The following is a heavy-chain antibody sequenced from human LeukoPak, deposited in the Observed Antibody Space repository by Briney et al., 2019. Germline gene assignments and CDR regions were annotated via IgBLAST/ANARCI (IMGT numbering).Heavy chain of an antibody. CDR1: GGSISSGSYY. CDR2: IYTSGST. J-gene: IGHJ4*02. Sequence: TLSLTCTVSGGSISSGSYYWSWIRKPAGKGLEWIGRIYTSGSTNYNPSLKSRVTISVDTSKNQFSLKLSSVTAADTAVYYCARRPAAMVDYWGQGTLVTVSS. D-gene: IGHD5-18*01. V-gene: IGHV4-61*02. CDR3: ARRPAAMVDY.